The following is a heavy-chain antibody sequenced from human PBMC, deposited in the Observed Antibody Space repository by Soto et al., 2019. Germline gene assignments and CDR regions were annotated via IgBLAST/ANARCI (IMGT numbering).Heavy chain of an antibody. J-gene: IGHJ4*02. Sequence: GGSRRLSSAASGFTLSNAWMSWVRPPEGEGMGWVGRIKSKTAGGTPNYAAPVTRRSTISRAASTNTLYLQMDSLKTEDTAVYYCTTGRVFDYWGQGTLVTVSS. CDR3: TTGRVFDY. CDR2: IKSKTAGGTP. D-gene: IGHD3-10*01. V-gene: IGHV3-15*01. CDR1: GFTLSNAW.